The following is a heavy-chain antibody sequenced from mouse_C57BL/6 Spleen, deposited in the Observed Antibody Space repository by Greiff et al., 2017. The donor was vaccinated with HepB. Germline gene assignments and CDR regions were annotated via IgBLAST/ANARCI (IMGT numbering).Heavy chain of an antibody. CDR2: IHPNSGST. CDR1: GYTFTSYW. Sequence: QVQLQQPGAELVKPGASVKLSCKASGYTFTSYWMHWVKQRPGQGLEWIGMIHPNSGSTNYNEKFKSKATLTVDKSSSTAYMQLSSLTSADSAVYYCARGDWPYYAMDYWGQGTSVTVSS. D-gene: IGHD3-3*01. CDR3: ARGDWPYYAMDY. J-gene: IGHJ4*01. V-gene: IGHV1-64*01.